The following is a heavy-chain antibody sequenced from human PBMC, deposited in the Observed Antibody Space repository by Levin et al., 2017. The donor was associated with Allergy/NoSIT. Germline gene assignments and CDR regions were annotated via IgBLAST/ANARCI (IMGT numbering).Heavy chain of an antibody. CDR3: ARSKYDFWSGRPGYYGMDV. CDR1: GFTFSSYD. CDR2: IGTAGDT. V-gene: IGHV3-13*01. J-gene: IGHJ6*02. D-gene: IGHD3-3*01. Sequence: GGSLRLSRAASGFTFSSYDMHWVRQATGKGLEWVSAIGTAGDTYYPGSVKGRFTISRENAKNSLYLQMNSLRAGDTAVYYCARSKYDFWSGRPGYYGMDVWGQGTTVTVSS.